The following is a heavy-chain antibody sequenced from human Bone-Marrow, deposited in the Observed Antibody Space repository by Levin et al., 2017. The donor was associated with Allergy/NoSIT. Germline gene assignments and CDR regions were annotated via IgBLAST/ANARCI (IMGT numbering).Heavy chain of an antibody. CDR1: VFTFDAYW. D-gene: IGHD3-22*01. V-gene: IGHV3-7*01. CDR2: IKYDGSEK. J-gene: IGHJ3*01. CDR3: ARIYDSTGYYSGVGAFDF. Sequence: GASVKVSCAASVFTFDAYWMTWVRQAPGKGLEWVAKIKYDGSEKKYVDSVKGRFTIARDNAKNLLFLQMNSLRAEDTAVYYCARIYDSTGYYSGVGAFDFWGQGTTVTVST.